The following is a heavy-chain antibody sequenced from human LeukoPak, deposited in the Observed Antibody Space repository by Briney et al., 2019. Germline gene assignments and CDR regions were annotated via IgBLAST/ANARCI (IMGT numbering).Heavy chain of an antibody. D-gene: IGHD3-22*01. J-gene: IGHJ4*02. V-gene: IGHV4-39*01. CDR1: GGSISSSSYH. Sequence: SETLSLTCTVSGGSISSSSYHWSWIRQPPGKGLEWFGSIYYSGSTYYNPSLKSRVTISVDTSKNQFSLKLSSVTAADTAVYYCASRHYYDSSGRVYWGQGTLVTVSS. CDR2: IYYSGST. CDR3: ASRHYYDSSGRVY.